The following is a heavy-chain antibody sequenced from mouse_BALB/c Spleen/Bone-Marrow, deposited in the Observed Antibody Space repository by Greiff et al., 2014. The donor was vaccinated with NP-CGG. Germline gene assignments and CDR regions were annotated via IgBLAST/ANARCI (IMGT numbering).Heavy chain of an antibody. CDR2: IYPGNSDT. V-gene: IGHV1-5*01. J-gene: IGHJ1*01. D-gene: IGHD1-1*01. CDR3: TRFGSSYDWYFDV. Sequence: EVQLQQSGTVLARPGASVKMSCKASGCSFTNYWLHWVKQRPGQGLEWIGAIYPGNSDTSYNQKFKGKAKLTAVTSASTAYMELSSLTNEDSAVYYCTRFGSSYDWYFDVWGAGTTVTVSS. CDR1: GCSFTNYW.